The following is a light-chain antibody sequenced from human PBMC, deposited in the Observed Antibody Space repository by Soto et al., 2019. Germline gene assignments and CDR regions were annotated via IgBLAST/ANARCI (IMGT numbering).Light chain of an antibody. CDR1: SSDVGGYNY. Sequence: QSALTQSASVSGSPGQSITISCTGTSSDVGGYNYVSWYQQYPGKAPKLMIYDVSNRPSGVSNRFSGSKSGNTASLTISGLQAEDEADYYCSSYTTSGTLVFGTGTKVTVL. CDR3: SSYTTSGTLV. CDR2: DVS. J-gene: IGLJ1*01. V-gene: IGLV2-14*01.